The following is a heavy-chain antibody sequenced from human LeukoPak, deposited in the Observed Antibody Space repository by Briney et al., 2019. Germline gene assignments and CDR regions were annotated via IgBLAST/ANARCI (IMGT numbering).Heavy chain of an antibody. CDR1: GFTFSSYC. CDR2: INSDGSST. J-gene: IGHJ4*02. D-gene: IGHD6-25*01. Sequence: PGGSLRLSCAASGFTFSSYCMDWVRQAPGEGLVWVSRINSDGSSTSYAASVKGRFTISRDNAKNTLYLQMNSLRAEDTAVYYCARDARQRYYFDYWGQGTLVTVSS. V-gene: IGHV3-74*01. CDR3: ARDARQRYYFDY.